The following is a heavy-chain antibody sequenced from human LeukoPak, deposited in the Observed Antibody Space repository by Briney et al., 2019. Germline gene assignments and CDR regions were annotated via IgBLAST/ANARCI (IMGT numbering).Heavy chain of an antibody. CDR3: ARDANPFGSGMTLNWFDP. CDR1: GFTFSTYA. CDR2: ISYDGGSE. Sequence: GGSLRLSCTASGFTFSTYAFHWVRQAPGKGLEWLAVISYDGGSEDYGDSVEGRFTISRDNVKNTLYLQMHSLGPEDTAIFYCARDANPFGSGMTLNWFDPWGQGTLVTVST. J-gene: IGHJ5*02. D-gene: IGHD3-10*01. V-gene: IGHV3-30*04.